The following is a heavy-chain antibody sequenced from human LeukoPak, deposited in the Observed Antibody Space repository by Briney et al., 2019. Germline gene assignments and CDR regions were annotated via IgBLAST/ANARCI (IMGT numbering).Heavy chain of an antibody. CDR1: GYTFTGYY. D-gene: IGHD2-2*01. J-gene: IGHJ6*02. CDR2: INPNSGGT. V-gene: IGHV1-2*02. Sequence: ASVKVSCKASGYTFTGYYMHWVRQAPGQGLEWMGWINPNSGGTNYAQKFQGRVTMTRDTSISTAYMELSRLRSDDTAVYYCASERYCSSTTCPQGYDYYYYSMDVWGQWTTVTVSS. CDR3: ASERYCSSTTCPQGYDYYYYSMDV.